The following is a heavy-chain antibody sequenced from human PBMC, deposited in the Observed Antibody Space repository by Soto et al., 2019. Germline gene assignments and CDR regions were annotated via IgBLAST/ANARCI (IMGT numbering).Heavy chain of an antibody. J-gene: IGHJ6*02. Sequence: SETLSLTCTVSGGSISSSSYYWGWIRQPPGKGLEWIGSIYYSGSTYYNPSLKSRVTISVDTSKNQFSLKLSSVTAADTAVYYCASTYYDILTGYSAEPGLYYYYGMDVWGQGTTVTVSS. CDR1: GGSISSSSYY. CDR3: ASTYYDILTGYSAEPGLYYYYGMDV. V-gene: IGHV4-39*01. D-gene: IGHD3-9*01. CDR2: IYYSGST.